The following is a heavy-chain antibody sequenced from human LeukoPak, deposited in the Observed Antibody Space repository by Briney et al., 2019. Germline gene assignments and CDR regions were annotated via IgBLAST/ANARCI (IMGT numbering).Heavy chain of an antibody. V-gene: IGHV1-18*04. CDR2: ISAYNGNT. CDR3: ARDITMVWESTDAFDI. Sequence: ASVKVSCKASGYTFTSYGISWVRQAPGQGLEWMGWISAYNGNTNYAQKLQGRVTMTTDTSTSTAYMELRSLRSDDTAVYYCARDITMVWESTDAFDIWGQGTMVTVSS. D-gene: IGHD3-10*01. CDR1: GYTFTSYG. J-gene: IGHJ3*02.